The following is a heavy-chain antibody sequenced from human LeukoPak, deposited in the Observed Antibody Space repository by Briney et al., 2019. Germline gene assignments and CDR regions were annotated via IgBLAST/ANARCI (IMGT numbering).Heavy chain of an antibody. CDR3: ARDDAFDI. V-gene: IGHV3-23*01. J-gene: IGHJ3*02. CDR2: ISGSGGST. CDR1: GFTFSSYA. Sequence: GGTLRLSCAASGFTFSSYAMSWVRQAPGKGLEWVSAISGSGGSTYYADSVKGRFTISRDNAENSLYLQMDSLRAEDTAVYYCARDDAFDIWGQGTMVTVSS.